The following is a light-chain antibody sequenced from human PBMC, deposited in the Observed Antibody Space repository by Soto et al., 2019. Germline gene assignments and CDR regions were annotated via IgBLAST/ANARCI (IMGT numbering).Light chain of an antibody. CDR1: QGISNY. CDR2: AAS. J-gene: IGKJ2*01. Sequence: DIQMTQSPSSLSASVGDRVTITCRASQGISNYLAWYQQKPGKVPKLLIYAASTLQSGVPSWFSGSGSGTDFTLTSSSLQPEDAATYDGQKYNSDTYTFGQGTKLESK. V-gene: IGKV1-27*01. CDR3: QKYNSDTYT.